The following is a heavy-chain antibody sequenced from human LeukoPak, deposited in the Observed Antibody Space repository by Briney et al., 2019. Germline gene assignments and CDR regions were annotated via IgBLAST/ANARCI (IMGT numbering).Heavy chain of an antibody. V-gene: IGHV5-51*01. CDR3: ARRSSGGSYWD. D-gene: IGHD1-26*01. Sequence: GESLKISCKGSGYSFTSYWIAWVRQMPGKGLEWMAIIYPGDSETRYSPSFQGQVTISADKSITTAYLQWSSLKASDAAMYYCARRSSGGSYWDWGQGTLVTVSS. CDR1: GYSFTSYW. J-gene: IGHJ4*02. CDR2: IYPGDSET.